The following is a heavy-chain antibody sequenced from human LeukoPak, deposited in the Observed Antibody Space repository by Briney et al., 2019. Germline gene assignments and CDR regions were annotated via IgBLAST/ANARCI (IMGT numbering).Heavy chain of an antibody. V-gene: IGHV3-53*01. CDR2: IYSGGST. CDR1: GFTVSSNY. J-gene: IGHJ3*02. Sequence: GGSLRLSCAASGFTVSSNYMSWVRQAPGKGLEWVSVIYSGGSTYYADSVKGRFTISRDNSKNTLYLQMNSLRAEDTAVYYCARESGGDGYNWEFGAFDIWGQGTMVTVSS. D-gene: IGHD5-24*01. CDR3: ARESGGDGYNWEFGAFDI.